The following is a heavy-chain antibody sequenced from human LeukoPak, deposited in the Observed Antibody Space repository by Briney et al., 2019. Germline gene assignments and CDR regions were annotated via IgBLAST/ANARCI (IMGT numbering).Heavy chain of an antibody. D-gene: IGHD5-18*01. Sequence: SGPALVKPTQTLTLTCTFSGFSLSTSGMCVSWIRQPPGKALEWLARIDWDDDKYYSTSLKTRLTISKDTSKNQVVLTMTNMDPVDTATYYCARIPSSSFNTASYYFDYWGQGTLVTVSS. V-gene: IGHV2-70*11. J-gene: IGHJ4*02. CDR2: IDWDDDK. CDR3: ARIPSSSFNTASYYFDY. CDR1: GFSLSTSGMC.